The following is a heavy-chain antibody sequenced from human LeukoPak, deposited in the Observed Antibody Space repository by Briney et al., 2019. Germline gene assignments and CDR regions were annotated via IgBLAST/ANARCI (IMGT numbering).Heavy chain of an antibody. CDR3: ARDLGRGRGAFDI. CDR1: GGSISTYY. CDR2: IYYSGST. D-gene: IGHD3-10*01. J-gene: IGHJ3*02. V-gene: IGHV4-59*01. Sequence: SETLSLTCTVSGGSISTYYWSWIRQPPGKGLEWIGYIYYSGSTNYSPSLKSRVTMSVDTSKNQFSLKLTSVTAADTAVYYCARDLGRGRGAFDIWGQGTMVTVSS.